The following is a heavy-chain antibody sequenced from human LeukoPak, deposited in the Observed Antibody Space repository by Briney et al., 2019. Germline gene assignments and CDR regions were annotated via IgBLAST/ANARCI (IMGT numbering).Heavy chain of an antibody. V-gene: IGHV3-20*04. J-gene: IGHJ4*02. CDR1: GFTFSSYA. CDR2: INWNGGST. D-gene: IGHD6-13*01. Sequence: GGSLRLSCAASGFTFSSYAMTWVRQAPGKGLEWVSGINWNGGSTGYGDSVEGRFTISRDNAKNSLYLQMNGLRAEDTALYYCARDLKRLAAVQPPEFDYRGQGTLVTVSS. CDR3: ARDLKRLAAVQPPEFDY.